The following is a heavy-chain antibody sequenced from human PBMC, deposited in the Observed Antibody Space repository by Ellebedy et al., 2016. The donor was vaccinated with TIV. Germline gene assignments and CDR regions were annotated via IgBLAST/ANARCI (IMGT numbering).Heavy chain of an antibody. Sequence: GESLKISXSASGFTFSSYAMTWVRQAPGRGLEWVSSITGGAVTTYQADSVKGRFTISRDNSQNTLYLQMDSLRAEDTAVYYCTRGLRPTTSYFEYWGQGTLVTVSS. CDR3: TRGLRPTTSYFEY. J-gene: IGHJ4*02. D-gene: IGHD4-17*01. CDR2: ITGGAVTT. CDR1: GFTFSSYA. V-gene: IGHV3-23*01.